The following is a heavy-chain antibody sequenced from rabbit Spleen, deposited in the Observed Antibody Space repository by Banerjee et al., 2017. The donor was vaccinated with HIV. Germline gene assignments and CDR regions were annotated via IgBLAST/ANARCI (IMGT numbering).Heavy chain of an antibody. CDR3: ARGTSGSSYFYFAL. CDR1: GFSFSSSYY. Sequence: QEQLEESGGDLVKPEGSLTLTCTASGFSFSSSYYMCWVRQAPGKGLEWIGCTASYTYYATWAKGRFTISKTSSTTVDLKMTSLTAADTATYFCARGTSGSSYFYFALWGPGTLVTV. D-gene: IGHD8-1*01. CDR2: TASYT. V-gene: IGHV1S45*01. J-gene: IGHJ4*01.